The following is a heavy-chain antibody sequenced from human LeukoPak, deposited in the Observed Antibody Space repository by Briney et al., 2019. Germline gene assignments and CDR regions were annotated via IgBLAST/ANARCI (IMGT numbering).Heavy chain of an antibody. D-gene: IGHD5-18*01. Sequence: GRSLRLSCAASELTFSTYGMHWVRQAPGKGLEWVAVISSDGSNKHYADSAKGRFTISRDNSKNTLYLQVNSLRPEDTAMYYCARDRDTAMVVPTAGDYWGQGTLVTVSP. CDR2: ISSDGSNK. CDR1: ELTFSTYG. CDR3: ARDRDTAMVVPTAGDY. V-gene: IGHV3-30*03. J-gene: IGHJ4*02.